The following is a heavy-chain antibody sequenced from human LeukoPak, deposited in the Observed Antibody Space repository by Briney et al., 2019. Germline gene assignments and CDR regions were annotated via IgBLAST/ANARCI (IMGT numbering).Heavy chain of an antibody. V-gene: IGHV1-8*03. Sequence: ASVKVSCKASGYTFTSYDINWVRQATGQGLEWMGWMNPNSGNTGYAQKFQGRVTITRNTSISTAYMELSSLRSEDTAVYYCARDGASSSQFDPWGQGTLVTVSS. CDR3: ARDGASSSQFDP. D-gene: IGHD6-13*01. J-gene: IGHJ5*02. CDR2: MNPNSGNT. CDR1: GYTFTSYD.